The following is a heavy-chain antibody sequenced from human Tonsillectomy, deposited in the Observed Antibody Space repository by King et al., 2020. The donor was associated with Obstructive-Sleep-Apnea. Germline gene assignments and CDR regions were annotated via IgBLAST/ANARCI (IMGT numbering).Heavy chain of an antibody. J-gene: IGHJ6*02. Sequence: QLQESGSGLVKPSQTLSLTCAVSGGSISSGGYSWSWSRQPPGKGLEWIGYLYHSGSTYYNPSLKSRVTISVDRSKNQFSLKLSSVTAADTAVYYCVLVDIVEGMDVWGQGTTVTVSS. V-gene: IGHV4-30-2*01. CDR1: GGSISSGGYS. D-gene: IGHD2-15*01. CDR3: VLVDIVEGMDV. CDR2: LYHSGST.